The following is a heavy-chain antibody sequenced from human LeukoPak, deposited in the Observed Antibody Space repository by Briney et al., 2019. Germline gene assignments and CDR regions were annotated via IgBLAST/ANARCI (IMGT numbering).Heavy chain of an antibody. CDR3: ASGVVATIQYFQH. CDR2: IYPGDSDT. Sequence: GESLKISCKGSGYSFTSYWIAWVRQMPGKGLEWMGIIYPGDSDTRYSPSLQGQVTISADKSISTAYLQWSSLKASDTAMYYCASGVVATIQYFQHWGQGTLVTVSS. V-gene: IGHV5-51*01. J-gene: IGHJ1*01. CDR1: GYSFTSYW. D-gene: IGHD5-12*01.